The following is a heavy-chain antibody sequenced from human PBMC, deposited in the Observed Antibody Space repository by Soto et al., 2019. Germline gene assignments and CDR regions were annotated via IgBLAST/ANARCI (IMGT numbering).Heavy chain of an antibody. J-gene: IGHJ4*02. CDR3: ARDQNAYCGGDCSKSPFDY. V-gene: IGHV1-69*13. D-gene: IGHD2-21*02. CDR2: IIPIFGTA. CDR1: GGTLSSYA. Sequence: GSSVKVSCKASGGTLSSYAISWVRQAPGQGLEWMGGIIPIFGTANYAQKFQGRVTITADESTSTAYMELSSLRSEDTAVYYCARDQNAYCGGDCSKSPFDYWGQGTLVTVSS.